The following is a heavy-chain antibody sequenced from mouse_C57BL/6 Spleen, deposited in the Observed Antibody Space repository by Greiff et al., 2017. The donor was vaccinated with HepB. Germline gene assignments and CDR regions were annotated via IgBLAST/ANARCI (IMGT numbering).Heavy chain of an antibody. CDR2: IYPGSGNT. V-gene: IGHV1-76*01. CDR3: ARGVSDYDVGFAY. Sequence: QVQLQQSGAELVRPGASVKLSCKASGYTFTDYYINWVKQRPGQGLEWIARIYPGSGNTYYNEKFKGKATLTAEKSSSTAYMQLSSLTSEDSAVYFCARGVSDYDVGFAYWGQGTLVTVSA. D-gene: IGHD2-4*01. CDR1: GYTFTDYY. J-gene: IGHJ3*01.